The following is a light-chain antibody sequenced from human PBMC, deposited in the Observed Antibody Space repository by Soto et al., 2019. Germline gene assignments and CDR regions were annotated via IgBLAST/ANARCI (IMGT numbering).Light chain of an antibody. CDR1: QSLSSS. CDR3: QQYNNWWT. J-gene: IGKJ1*01. Sequence: ELVLTQSPGTLSLSPGERATLSGRASQSLSSSQLAWYQQKPGXAPXLLIYGASTRATGISARFSGSGSGTELTLTISSLQPEDFGVYYCQQYNNWWTFGQGTKVDI. CDR2: GAS. V-gene: IGKV3-15*01.